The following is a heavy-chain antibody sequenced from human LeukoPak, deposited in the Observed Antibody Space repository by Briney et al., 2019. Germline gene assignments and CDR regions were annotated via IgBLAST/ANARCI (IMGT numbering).Heavy chain of an antibody. CDR1: GGTFISYA. J-gene: IGHJ6*02. CDR2: IIPIFGTA. D-gene: IGHD3-3*01. V-gene: IGHV1-69*01. CDR3: ARAEAYYDFWSGYPTHYYYYYGMDV. Sequence: GASVKVSCKASGGTFISYAISWVRQAPGQGLEWMGGIIPIFGTANYAQKFQGRVTITADESTSTAYMELSSLRSEDTAVYYCARAEAYYDFWSGYPTHYYYYYGMDVWGQGTTVTVSS.